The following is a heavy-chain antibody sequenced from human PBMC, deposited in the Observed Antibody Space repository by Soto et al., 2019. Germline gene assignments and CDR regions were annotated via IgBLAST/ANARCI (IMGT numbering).Heavy chain of an antibody. V-gene: IGHV3-7*01. J-gene: IGHJ4*02. CDR1: GFTLSNYW. Sequence: SLRLSCAGSGFTLSNYWMTWVRQAPGKGLEWVASINQDGGEKNYVDSVKGRFTISRDNAKNSLYLQMNSLGVEDTAVYYCARENTNAYYYYWGQGTLVTVSS. CDR3: ARENTNAYYYY. CDR2: INQDGGEK. D-gene: IGHD3-10*01.